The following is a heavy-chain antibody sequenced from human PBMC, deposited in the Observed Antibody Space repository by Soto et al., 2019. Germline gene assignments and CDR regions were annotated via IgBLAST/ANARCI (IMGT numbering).Heavy chain of an antibody. CDR2: ISYDGSNK. D-gene: IGHD3-10*01. J-gene: IGHJ6*02. V-gene: IGHV3-30*18. CDR1: GFTFSSYG. Sequence: QVQLVESGGGVVQPGRSLRLSCAASGFTFSSYGMHWVRQAPGKGLEWVAVISYDGSNKYYADYVKGRFTISRDNSKNTLYLQMNSLRAEDTAVYYCAKDVLLWFGESGGGMDVWGQGTTVTVSS. CDR3: AKDVLLWFGESGGGMDV.